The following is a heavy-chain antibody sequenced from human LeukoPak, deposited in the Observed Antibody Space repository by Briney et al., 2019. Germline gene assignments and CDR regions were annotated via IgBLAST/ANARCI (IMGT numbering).Heavy chain of an antibody. CDR1: GGSISSSSYY. J-gene: IGHJ4*02. Sequence: SETLSLTCTVSGGSISSSSYYWGWIRQPPGKALEWIGNIFYSGSTYYSPSLKSRVTISLDTSRNQFSLRLSSVNAADTAVYYCARDILATSIAAPYYWGQGTLVTVSS. CDR3: ARDILATSIAAPYY. D-gene: IGHD6-13*01. V-gene: IGHV4-39*07. CDR2: IFYSGST.